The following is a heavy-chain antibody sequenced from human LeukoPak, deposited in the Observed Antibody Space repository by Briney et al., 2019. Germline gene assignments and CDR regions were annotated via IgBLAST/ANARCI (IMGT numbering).Heavy chain of an antibody. V-gene: IGHV1-2*02. Sequence: AASVKVSCKASGYTFTGYYMHWVRQAPGQGLEWMGWINPNSGGTKYAQKFQGRVTMTRDTSISTAYIEVSRLRSDDTAVYYCARGYGGYVGKDQYYFDYWGQGTLVTVSS. J-gene: IGHJ4*02. D-gene: IGHD5-12*01. CDR1: GYTFTGYY. CDR2: INPNSGGT. CDR3: ARGYGGYVGKDQYYFDY.